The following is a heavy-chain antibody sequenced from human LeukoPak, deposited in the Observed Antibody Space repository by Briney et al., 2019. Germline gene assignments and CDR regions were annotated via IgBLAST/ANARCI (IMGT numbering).Heavy chain of an antibody. CDR1: GGSISSSSYY. D-gene: IGHD2-2*02. Sequence: PSETLSLTCTVSGGSISSSSYYWGWIRQPPGKGLEWIGSIYYSGSTYYNPSLKSRVTISVDTSKNQFSLKLSSVTAADTAVYYCASLFDCSSTSCYTGYFDYWGQGTLVTVSS. CDR3: ASLFDCSSTSCYTGYFDY. J-gene: IGHJ4*02. V-gene: IGHV4-39*01. CDR2: IYYSGST.